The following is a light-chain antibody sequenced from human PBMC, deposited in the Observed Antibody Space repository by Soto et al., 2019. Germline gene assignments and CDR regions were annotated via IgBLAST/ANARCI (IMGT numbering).Light chain of an antibody. CDR2: DVT. V-gene: IGLV2-14*03. J-gene: IGLJ1*01. CDR3: SSYTSGSTPYV. Sequence: QSALTQPASVSGSPGQSITISCTGTSSDVGAYDYVSWFQQYPGKAPKLMIYDVTDRSSGVSDRFFGSKSDNTASLTISGLQAEDEADYYCSSYTSGSTPYVFGTGTKLTVL. CDR1: SSDVGAYDY.